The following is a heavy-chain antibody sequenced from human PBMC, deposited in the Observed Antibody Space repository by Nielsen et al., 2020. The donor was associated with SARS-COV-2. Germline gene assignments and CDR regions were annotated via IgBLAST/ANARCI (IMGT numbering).Heavy chain of an antibody. D-gene: IGHD3-3*01. J-gene: IGHJ6*03. CDR3: ARSIFGVVDLYYYYYYMDV. V-gene: IGHV4-4*02. Sequence: WIRQPPGKGLEWIGEVSHSGSINYNPSLKSRVTLSMDKSKRQFSLKLSSVTAADTAVYYCARSIFGVVDLYYYYYYMDVWGKGTTVTVSS. CDR2: VSHSGSI.